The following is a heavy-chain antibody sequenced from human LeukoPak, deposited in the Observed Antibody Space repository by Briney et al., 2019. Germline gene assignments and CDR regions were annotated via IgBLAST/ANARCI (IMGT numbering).Heavy chain of an antibody. CDR2: FDPEDGET. CDR3: ATSIAVAGTIHAFDI. V-gene: IGHV1-24*01. J-gene: IGHJ3*02. CDR1: GYTLTELS. Sequence: ASVTVSFTVSGYTLTELSMHWVRQAPGKGLEWMGGFDPEDGETIYAQKFQGRVTMTEDTSTDTAYMELSSLRSEDTAVYYCATSIAVAGTIHAFDIWGQGTMVTVSS. D-gene: IGHD6-19*01.